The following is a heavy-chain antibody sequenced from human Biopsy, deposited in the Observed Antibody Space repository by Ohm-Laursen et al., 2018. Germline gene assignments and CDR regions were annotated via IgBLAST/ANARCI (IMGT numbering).Heavy chain of an antibody. Sequence: RSLRLPCSASDFTFDDYAMSWVRQRPGKGLEWVSGITWNSGHIAYADSVKGRFTISRDNAKNVLWLQMNSLRVDDTAMYYCVKDIRRYFYGMDVWGQGTTVTVS. CDR2: ITWNSGHI. CDR3: VKDIRRYFYGMDV. D-gene: IGHD3-10*01. CDR1: DFTFDDYA. V-gene: IGHV3-9*01. J-gene: IGHJ6*02.